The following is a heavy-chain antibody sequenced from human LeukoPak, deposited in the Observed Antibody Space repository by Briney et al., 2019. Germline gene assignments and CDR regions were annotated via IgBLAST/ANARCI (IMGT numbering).Heavy chain of an antibody. Sequence: PSETLSLTCAVYGGSFSGYYWSWIRQPPGKGLERIGSIYYSGSTYYNPSLKSRVTISVDTSKNQFSLKLSSVTAADTAVYYCARNGSPGVRDFDYWGQGTLVTVSS. CDR1: GGSFSGYY. V-gene: IGHV4-34*01. CDR3: ARNGSPGVRDFDY. D-gene: IGHD1-26*01. CDR2: IYYSGST. J-gene: IGHJ4*02.